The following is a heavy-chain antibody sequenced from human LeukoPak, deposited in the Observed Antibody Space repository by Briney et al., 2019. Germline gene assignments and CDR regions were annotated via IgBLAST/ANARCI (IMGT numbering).Heavy chain of an antibody. J-gene: IGHJ5*02. Sequence: SVKVSCKASGYIFTSYYMHWVRQAPGQGLEWMGGIIPIFGTANYAQKFQGRVTITTDESTSTAYMELSSLRSEDTAVYYCARARSPSSGYLLRDHNWFDPWGQGTLVTVSS. CDR1: GYIFTSYY. V-gene: IGHV1-69*05. CDR3: ARARSPSSGYLLRDHNWFDP. D-gene: IGHD3-22*01. CDR2: IIPIFGTA.